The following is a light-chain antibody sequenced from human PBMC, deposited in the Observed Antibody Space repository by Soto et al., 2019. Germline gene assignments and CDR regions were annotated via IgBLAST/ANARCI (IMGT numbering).Light chain of an antibody. CDR2: DVN. V-gene: IGLV2-14*03. J-gene: IGLJ1*01. Sequence: QSVLTQPASVSGSPGQSITLSCTGTSSDVGGYNYVSWYQHHPGKAPKLLIYDVNSRPSGVSDRFSGSKSGNTASLTISGLQAEDEADYYCSSYTSSSTEVFGTGTKLTVL. CDR1: SSDVGGYNY. CDR3: SSYTSSSTEV.